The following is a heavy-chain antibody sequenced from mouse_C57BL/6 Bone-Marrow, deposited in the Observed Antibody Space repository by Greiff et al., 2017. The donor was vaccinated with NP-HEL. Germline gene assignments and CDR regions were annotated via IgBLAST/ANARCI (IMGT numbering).Heavy chain of an antibody. CDR2: IYPGSGST. V-gene: IGHV1-55*01. Sequence: QVQLQQPGAELVKPGASVTMSCKASGYTFTSYWITWVKQRPGQGLEWIGDIYPGSGSTNYNAKFKSKATLTVDTSSSTAYMQLSSLTSEDSAVSYCARVVLCGSYWYFDVWGTGTTVTVSS. J-gene: IGHJ1*03. CDR1: GYTFTSYW. D-gene: IGHD1-1*02. CDR3: ARVVLCGSYWYFDV.